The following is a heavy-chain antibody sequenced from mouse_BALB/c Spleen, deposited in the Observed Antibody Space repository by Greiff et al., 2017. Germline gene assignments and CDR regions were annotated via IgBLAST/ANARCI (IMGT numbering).Heavy chain of an antibody. CDR3: ATHYSWFAY. Sequence: QVQLKQSGAELMKPGASVKISCKATGYTFSSYWIEWVKQRPGHGLEWIGEILPGSGSTNYNEKFKGKATFTADTSSNTAYMQLSSLTSEDSAVYYCATHYSWFAYWGQGTLVTVSA. CDR1: GYTFSSYW. V-gene: IGHV1-9*01. J-gene: IGHJ3*01. D-gene: IGHD1-2*01. CDR2: ILPGSGST.